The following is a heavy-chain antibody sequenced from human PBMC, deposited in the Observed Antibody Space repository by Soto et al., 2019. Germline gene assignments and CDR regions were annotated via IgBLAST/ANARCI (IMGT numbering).Heavy chain of an antibody. V-gene: IGHV1-46*01. Sequence: QVQLLQSGAEVKKPGASVKISCKASGYTFSFDYLSWVRRAPGQGLQWMGKIHPDGGATTYAQSFQGRVSITSGASTGTVYMELSTLTSDDTAVYYCAKGRRNTFWGQGTLVSVSS. CDR2: IHPDGGAT. J-gene: IGHJ4*02. D-gene: IGHD3-10*01. CDR3: AKGRRNTF. CDR1: GYTFSFDY.